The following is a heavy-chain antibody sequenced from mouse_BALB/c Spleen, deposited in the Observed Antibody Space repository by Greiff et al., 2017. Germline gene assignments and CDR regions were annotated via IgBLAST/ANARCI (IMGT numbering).Heavy chain of an antibody. D-gene: IGHD1-1*01. CDR3: AILLLPDY. CDR1: GFNIKDTY. Sequence: EVQLQQSGAELVKPGASVKLSCTASGFNIKDTYMHWVKQRPEQGLEWIGRIDPANGNTKYDPKFQGKATITADTSSNTAYLQLSSLTSEDTAVYYCAILLLPDYWGQGTTLTVSS. V-gene: IGHV14-3*02. J-gene: IGHJ2*01. CDR2: IDPANGNT.